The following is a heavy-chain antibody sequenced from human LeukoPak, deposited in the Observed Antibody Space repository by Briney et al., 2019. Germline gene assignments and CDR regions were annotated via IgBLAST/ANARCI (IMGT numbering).Heavy chain of an antibody. J-gene: IGHJ4*02. V-gene: IGHV4-39*07. CDR3: ARSRPGYSYGIQTGYYFDY. D-gene: IGHD5-18*01. CDR2: IYYSGST. Sequence: PSETLSLTCTVSGGSISSSSYYWGWIRQPPGKGLEWIGSIYYSGSTYYNPSLKSRVTISVDTSKNQFSLKLSSVTAADTAVYYCARSRPGYSYGIQTGYYFDYWGQGTLVTVSS. CDR1: GGSISSSSYY.